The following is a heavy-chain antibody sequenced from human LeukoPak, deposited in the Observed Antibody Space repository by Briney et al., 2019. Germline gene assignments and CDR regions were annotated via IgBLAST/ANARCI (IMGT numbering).Heavy chain of an antibody. Sequence: ASVKVSCKASGYTFTGYYMHWVRQAPGQGLEWMGWINPNSGGTNYAQKFQGRVTMTRDTSISTAYMELSRLRSDDTAVYYCARAQYSSSWYRNWFDPWGQGTLVTVSS. J-gene: IGHJ5*02. V-gene: IGHV1-2*02. D-gene: IGHD6-13*01. CDR1: GYTFTGYY. CDR2: INPNSGGT. CDR3: ARAQYSSSWYRNWFDP.